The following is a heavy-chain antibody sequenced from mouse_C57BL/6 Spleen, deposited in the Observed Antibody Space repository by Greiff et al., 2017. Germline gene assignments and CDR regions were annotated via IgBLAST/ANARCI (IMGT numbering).Heavy chain of an antibody. D-gene: IGHD4-1*01. Sequence: VPLQQPGAELVKPGASVKLSCKASGYTFNSYWMHWVKQRPGQGLEWIGMIHPNRGSTNYNEKFKSKATLTVDKSSSTAYMQLSSLTSEDSAVYYCARRTLGRGFAYWGQVTLVTVSA. CDR3: ARRTLGRGFAY. CDR1: GYTFNSYW. J-gene: IGHJ3*01. V-gene: IGHV1-64*01. CDR2: IHPNRGST.